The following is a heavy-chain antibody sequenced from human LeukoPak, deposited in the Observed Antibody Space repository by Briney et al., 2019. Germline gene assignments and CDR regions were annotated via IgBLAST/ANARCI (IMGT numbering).Heavy chain of an antibody. D-gene: IGHD2-21*02. J-gene: IGHJ4*02. CDR3: ARNTETAIPLPYYFDY. Sequence: ASVKVSCTASGYTFTSYAMHWVRQAPGQRLECMGWINTGNGNTKYSQKFQGRVTITRDTSASTAYMDLSSLRSEDTAVYYCARNTETAIPLPYYFDYWGQGTLVTVSS. CDR1: GYTFTSYA. CDR2: INTGNGNT. V-gene: IGHV1-3*04.